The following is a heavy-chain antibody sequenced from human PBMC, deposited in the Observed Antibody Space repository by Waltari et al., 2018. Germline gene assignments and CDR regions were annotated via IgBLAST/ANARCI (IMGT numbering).Heavy chain of an antibody. CDR1: GFSFSSYA. Sequence: EVQLLESGGGLVQPGGSLRLSCAASGFSFSSYAMSWVRQTPGKGVEWLSAVSGNIGTTDHADSVKGRFTISRENSKNTLHLQMSSLRAEDTAIYYCAKSPLQTCAGARCYPFDYWGQGILVTVSS. CDR2: VSGNIGTT. D-gene: IGHD2-15*01. V-gene: IGHV3-23*01. CDR3: AKSPLQTCAGARCYPFDY. J-gene: IGHJ4*02.